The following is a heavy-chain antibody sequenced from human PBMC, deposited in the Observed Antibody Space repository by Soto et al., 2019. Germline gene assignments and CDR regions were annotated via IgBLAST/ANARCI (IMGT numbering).Heavy chain of an antibody. V-gene: IGHV1-46*01. Sequence: ASVKVSCKASGYTFTSYYRHWVRQAPGQRLEWMGIINPSGGSTSYAQKFQGRVTMTRDTSTSTVYMELSSLRSEDTAVYYCARDPVYYDILTGYSHRDAFDIWGQGTIVTVSS. CDR2: INPSGGST. J-gene: IGHJ3*02. D-gene: IGHD3-9*01. CDR1: GYTFTSYY. CDR3: ARDPVYYDILTGYSHRDAFDI.